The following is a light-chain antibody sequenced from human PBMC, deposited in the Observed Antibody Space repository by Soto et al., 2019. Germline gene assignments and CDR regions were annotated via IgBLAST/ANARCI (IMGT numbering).Light chain of an antibody. CDR2: GAS. J-gene: IGKJ4*01. CDR1: QSVSSSS. V-gene: IGKV3-20*01. Sequence: EIVLTQSPGTLSLSPGERATLSCRASQSVSSSSLAWYQQKPGQAPRLLIYGASSRATTIPDRFSGSGSETDFTLTISRLEPEDVAVYFCQQYGSSPSFGGGTKVEIK. CDR3: QQYGSSPS.